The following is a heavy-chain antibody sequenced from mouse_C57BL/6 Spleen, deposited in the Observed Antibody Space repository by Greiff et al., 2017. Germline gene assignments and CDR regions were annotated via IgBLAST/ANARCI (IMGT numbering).Heavy chain of an antibody. V-gene: IGHV1-52*01. J-gene: IGHJ1*03. D-gene: IGHD1-1*01. Sequence: VQLQQPGAELVRPGSSVKLSCKASGYTFTSYWMHWVKQRPIQGLEWIGNIDPSDSETHYNQKFKDKATLTVDKSSSTAYMQLSSLTSEDSAVYDCARRTVVADLLWYFEVWGTGTTVTVSS. CDR2: IDPSDSET. CDR1: GYTFTSYW. CDR3: ARRTVVADLLWYFEV.